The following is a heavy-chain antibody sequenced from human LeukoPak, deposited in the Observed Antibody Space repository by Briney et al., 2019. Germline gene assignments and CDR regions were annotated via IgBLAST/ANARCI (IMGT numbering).Heavy chain of an antibody. CDR2: MNPNSGNT. D-gene: IGHD3/OR15-3a*01. V-gene: IGHV1-8*01. CDR3: ARAPGKDWLLLDYYYYMDV. J-gene: IGHJ6*03. Sequence: RASVKVSCKASGYTFTSYDINWVRQATGQGLEWMGWMNPNSGNTGYAQKFQGRVTMTRNTSISTAYMELSSLRSEDTAVYYCARAPGKDWLLLDYYYYMDVWGKGTTVTISS. CDR1: GYTFTSYD.